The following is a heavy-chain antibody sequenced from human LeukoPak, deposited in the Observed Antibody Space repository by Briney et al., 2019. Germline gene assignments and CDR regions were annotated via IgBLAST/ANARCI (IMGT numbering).Heavy chain of an antibody. Sequence: PGGSLRLSCAASGFTFSSYGMHWVRQAPGKGLEWVSAISGSGGSTYYADSVKGRFTISRDNSKNTLYLQMNSLRAEDTAVYYCAHQRITIFSDYFDYWGQGTLVTVSS. J-gene: IGHJ4*02. CDR2: ISGSGGST. CDR3: AHQRITIFSDYFDY. D-gene: IGHD3-9*01. CDR1: GFTFSSYG. V-gene: IGHV3-23*01.